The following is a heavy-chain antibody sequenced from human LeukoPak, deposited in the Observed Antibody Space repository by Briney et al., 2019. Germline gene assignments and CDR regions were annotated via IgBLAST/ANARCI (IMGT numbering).Heavy chain of an antibody. CDR2: INPNSGGT. CDR1: GYTFTGYY. Sequence: ASVKVSCKASGYTFTGYYMHWARQAPGQGLEWMGWINPNSGGTNYAQKFQGRVTMTRDTSISTAYMELSRLRSDDTAVYYCARALARITMVRGAHLTRKGFDPWGQGTLVTVSS. D-gene: IGHD3-10*01. J-gene: IGHJ5*02. CDR3: ARALARITMVRGAHLTRKGFDP. V-gene: IGHV1-2*02.